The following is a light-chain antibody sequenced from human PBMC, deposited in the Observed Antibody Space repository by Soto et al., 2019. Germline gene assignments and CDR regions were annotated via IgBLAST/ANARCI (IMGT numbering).Light chain of an antibody. V-gene: IGKV1-5*03. CDR2: KAS. CDR1: QSISSW. CDR3: QHWVDYMWT. Sequence: DIHLTQSPSTLSASVGDRVTITCRASQSISSWLAWYQQKPGKAPKLLIYKASTLESGVPSRFSGSESGTEFTLTISSLQPDDFSTYYCQHWVDYMWTFGQGTKVEIK. J-gene: IGKJ1*01.